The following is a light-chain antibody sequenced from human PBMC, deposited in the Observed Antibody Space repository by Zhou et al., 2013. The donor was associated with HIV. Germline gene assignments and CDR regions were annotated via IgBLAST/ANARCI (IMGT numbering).Light chain of an antibody. J-gene: IGKJ1*01. CDR2: KAS. Sequence: DIQMTQFPSTLSASVADRVTITCRANQTIDSWLAWYQQKPGKAPKLLIYKASSLESGVPSRFSGSGSGTEFTLTISSLQPEDFATYYCQQVNSYPRTFGQGTKVEIK. V-gene: IGKV1-5*03. CDR3: QQVNSYPRT. CDR1: QTIDSW.